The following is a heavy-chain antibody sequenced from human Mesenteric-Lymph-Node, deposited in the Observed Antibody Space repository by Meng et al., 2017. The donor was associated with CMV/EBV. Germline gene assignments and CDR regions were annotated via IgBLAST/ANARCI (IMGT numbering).Heavy chain of an antibody. D-gene: IGHD5-12*01. J-gene: IGHJ4*02. CDR3: ARDLRETYEQAAYY. CDR2: INPNNGDI. CDR1: GYTFTDYY. V-gene: IGHV1-2*02. Sequence: ASVKVSCKASGYTFTDYYMHWVRQAPGQGLEWMGWINPNNGDINYAQKFQGRVSMTRDTSISTAYMELSRLRSDDTAVYYCARDLRETYEQAAYYWGQGTLVTV.